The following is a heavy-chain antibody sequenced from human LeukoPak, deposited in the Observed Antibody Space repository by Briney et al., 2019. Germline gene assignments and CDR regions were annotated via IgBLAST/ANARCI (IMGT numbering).Heavy chain of an antibody. CDR1: GLTFSSYS. D-gene: IGHD2-21*01. J-gene: IGHJ4*02. V-gene: IGHV3-74*01. CDR3: ARIAETNIYFLGY. Sequence: PGGSLTLSCAVSGLTFSSYSMHWVRQAPGKGLLWLSRINGYGSNTDYADSVKGRFTVSRDNAKNTLYLQMNSLRDEDTAVYYCARIAETNIYFLGYWGQGTLVTGSS. CDR2: INGYGSNT.